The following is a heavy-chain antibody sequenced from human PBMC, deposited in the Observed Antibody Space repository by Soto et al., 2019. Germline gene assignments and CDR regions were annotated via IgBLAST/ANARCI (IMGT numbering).Heavy chain of an antibody. CDR1: GYSFTSYW. Sequence: GESLKISCKGSGYSFTSYWISWVRQMPGKGLEWMGRIDPSDSYTNYSPSFQGHVTISADKSISTAYLQWSSLKASDTAMYYCXTLDSSGYYYVSDAFDIWGQGTMVTVSS. CDR2: IDPSDSYT. D-gene: IGHD3-22*01. J-gene: IGHJ3*02. CDR3: XTLDSSGYYYVSDAFDI. V-gene: IGHV5-10-1*01.